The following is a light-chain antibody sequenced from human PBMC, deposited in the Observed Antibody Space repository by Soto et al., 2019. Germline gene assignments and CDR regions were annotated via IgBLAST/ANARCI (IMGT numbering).Light chain of an antibody. V-gene: IGKV1-39*01. CDR1: LSIRSS. Sequence: DIQMTQSPSSLSASVGDRVTITCRTSLSIRSSLNWYQQKPGKAPNLLIYAASRLQSGVPSRFSGSGSGTDFTLTISSLQPADFATYYCQQSYSTPFTFGPGTKVDIK. CDR3: QQSYSTPFT. J-gene: IGKJ3*01. CDR2: AAS.